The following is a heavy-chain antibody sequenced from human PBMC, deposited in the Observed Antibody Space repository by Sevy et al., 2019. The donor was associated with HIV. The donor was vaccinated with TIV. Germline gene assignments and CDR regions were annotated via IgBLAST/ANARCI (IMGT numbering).Heavy chain of an antibody. J-gene: IGHJ4*02. CDR2: ISPDSGGT. CDR1: GYTFTRNY. D-gene: IGHD3-10*01. Sequence: ASVKVSCKASGYTFTRNYIHWVRQAPGQGLEWMGWISPDSGGTKYAHNFQGRVTMTRDTSITTAYMELSRLRSDDTAVYYCARIYSGGYYFDYWGQGTLVTVSS. V-gene: IGHV1-2*02. CDR3: ARIYSGGYYFDY.